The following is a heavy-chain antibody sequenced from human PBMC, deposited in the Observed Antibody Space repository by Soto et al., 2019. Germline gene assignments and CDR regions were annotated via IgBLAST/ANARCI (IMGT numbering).Heavy chain of an antibody. CDR3: ARRYGSGKYYFDF. V-gene: IGHV4-34*01. CDR2: INYSETT. CDR1: GVSFSGHY. D-gene: IGHD3-10*01. J-gene: IGHJ4*02. Sequence: SETLSLTCTVYGVSFSGHYCSWVRQPPGKGLEWIGEINYSETTNYNPSLESPVTVSVDSFKNQCTLKVTSVTAADTAVYYCARRYGSGKYYFDFWGQGTPVTVSS.